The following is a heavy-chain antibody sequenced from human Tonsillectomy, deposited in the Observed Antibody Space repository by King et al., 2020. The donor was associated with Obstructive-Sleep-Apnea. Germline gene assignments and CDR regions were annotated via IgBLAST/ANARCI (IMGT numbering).Heavy chain of an antibody. CDR2: IYYSGST. V-gene: IGHV4-31*03. J-gene: IGHJ5*02. D-gene: IGHD1-14*01. CDR1: GASISSGGYY. CDR3: ARGWAGNPGGPWFDP. Sequence: VQLQESGPGLVKPSQTLSLTCTVSGASISSGGYYWSWIRQLPGKGLEWFGYIYYSGSTYYNPSLKSRVTISVDTSKNQFSLKLTSVNAADTAVDYWARGWAGNPGGPWFDPWGQGTLVTVSS.